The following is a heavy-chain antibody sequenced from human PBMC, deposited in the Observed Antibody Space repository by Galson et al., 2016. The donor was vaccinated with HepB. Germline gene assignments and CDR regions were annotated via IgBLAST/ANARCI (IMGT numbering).Heavy chain of an antibody. CDR1: GFTFSNHW. J-gene: IGHJ4*02. D-gene: IGHD6-25*01. V-gene: IGHV3-7*01. CDR3: ARDGLGTVAAASALGN. CDR2: IKQDGGEK. Sequence: SLRLSCAASGFTFSNHWMTWVRQAPGKGLEWVANIKQDGGEKYYVDSVKGRFTISRDNAKNSLYLQMNSLRVEDTAGYYCARDGLGTVAAASALGNWGQGTPVTVSS.